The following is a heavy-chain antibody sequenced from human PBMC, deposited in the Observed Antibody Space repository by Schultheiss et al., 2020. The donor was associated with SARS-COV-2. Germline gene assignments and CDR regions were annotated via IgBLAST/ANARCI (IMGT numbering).Heavy chain of an antibody. CDR1: GFSLSNARMG. V-gene: IGHV2-26*01. Sequence: SGPTLVKPTETLTLTCTVSGFSLSNARMGVSWIRQPPGKALEWLAHIFSNDEKSYSTSLKSRLTISKDTSKSQVVLTMTNMDPVDTATYYCARIHYSSGWYAFNWFDPWGQGTLVTVSS. D-gene: IGHD6-19*01. CDR3: ARIHYSSGWYAFNWFDP. J-gene: IGHJ5*02. CDR2: IFSNDEK.